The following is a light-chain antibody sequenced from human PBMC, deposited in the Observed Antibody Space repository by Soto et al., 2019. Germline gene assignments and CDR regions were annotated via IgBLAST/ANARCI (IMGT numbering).Light chain of an antibody. CDR1: QSVSSN. V-gene: IGKV3-15*01. CDR3: QHYNNRPPWT. J-gene: IGKJ1*01. Sequence: EIVMTQSPATLSVSPGERATLSCKASQSVSSNLAWYQQKPGQAPRLLIYGASTRATGIPARFSGSGSGTEFTLTISSLQSEDFAVYYCQHYNNRPPWTFGQGTNVEIK. CDR2: GAS.